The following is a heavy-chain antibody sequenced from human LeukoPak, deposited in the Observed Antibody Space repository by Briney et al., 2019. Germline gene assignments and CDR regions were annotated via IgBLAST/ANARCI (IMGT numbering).Heavy chain of an antibody. CDR2: MNPNSGST. J-gene: IGHJ6*03. Sequence: ASVKVSCKASGYTFTSYDINWVRQATGQGLEWMGWMNPNSGSTGYAQKFQGRVTMTRNTSISTAYMELSSLRSEDTAVYYCARGRGVVTRYYYYMDVWGKGTTVTVSS. CDR3: ARGRGVVTRYYYYMDV. CDR1: GYTFTSYD. V-gene: IGHV1-8*01. D-gene: IGHD2-21*02.